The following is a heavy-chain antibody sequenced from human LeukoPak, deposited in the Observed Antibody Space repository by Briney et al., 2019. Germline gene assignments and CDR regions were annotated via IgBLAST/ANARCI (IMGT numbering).Heavy chain of an antibody. J-gene: IGHJ4*02. CDR3: AKSGRYYGSGTPDY. CDR2: ISGSGGST. CDR1: GFAFSSYE. V-gene: IGHV3-23*01. D-gene: IGHD3-10*01. Sequence: GGSLRLSCAASGFAFSSYEMNWVRQAPGKGLEWVSAISGSGGSTYYADSVKGRFTISRDNSKNTLYLQMNSLRAEDTAVYYCAKSGRYYGSGTPDYWGQGTLVTVSS.